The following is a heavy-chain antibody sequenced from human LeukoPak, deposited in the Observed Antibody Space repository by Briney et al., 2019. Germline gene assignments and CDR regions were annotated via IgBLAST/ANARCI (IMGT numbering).Heavy chain of an antibody. CDR2: IYTSGST. Sequence: SETLSLTCTVSGGSISSGSYYWSWIRQPAGKGLEWIGRIYTSGSTDYNPSLKSRVTISVDTSKNQFSLKLSSVTAADTAVYYCARDRDYYDSSGYYSYYYYYMDVWGKGTTVTVSS. J-gene: IGHJ6*03. CDR3: ARDRDYYDSSGYYSYYYYYMDV. D-gene: IGHD3-22*01. CDR1: GGSISSGSYY. V-gene: IGHV4-61*02.